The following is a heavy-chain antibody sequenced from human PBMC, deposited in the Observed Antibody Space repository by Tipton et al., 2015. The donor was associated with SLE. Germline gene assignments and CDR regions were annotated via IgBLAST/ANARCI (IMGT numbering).Heavy chain of an antibody. J-gene: IGHJ4*02. V-gene: IGHV4-34*01. D-gene: IGHD1-7*01. CDR1: GFTFSSYA. CDR3: ARYLDWNYTFIDF. Sequence: LRLSCAASGFTFSSYAMHWVRQPPGKGLEWIGEINQSGSTNYNPSLKSRVTISRDTSEKQVSLKLTSVTAADTAVYYCARYLDWNYTFIDFWGQGSLVTVSS. CDR2: INQSGST.